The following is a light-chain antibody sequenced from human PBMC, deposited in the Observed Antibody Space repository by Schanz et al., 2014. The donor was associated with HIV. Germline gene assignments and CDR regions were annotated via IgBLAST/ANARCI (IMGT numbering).Light chain of an antibody. J-gene: IGLJ2*01. CDR2: EVT. CDR3: AVWDDSLNGVV. Sequence: QSVLTQPPSASGSPGQSVTISCTGTSSDVGGYNYVSWYQQHPGKAPKLMIYEVTKRPSGVPDRFSGSKSGNTASLTVSGLQPEDEADYYCAVWDDSLNGVVFGGGTKVTVL. CDR1: SSDVGGYNY. V-gene: IGLV2-8*01.